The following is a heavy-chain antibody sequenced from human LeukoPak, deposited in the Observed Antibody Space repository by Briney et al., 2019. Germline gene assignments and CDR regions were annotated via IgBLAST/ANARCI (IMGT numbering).Heavy chain of an antibody. CDR3: ASPYRRQTAYGMDV. V-gene: IGHV4-59*12. CDR2: IYYSGST. CDR1: GGSMSSYY. D-gene: IGHD4-11*01. Sequence: SETLSLTCTVSGGSMSSYYWSWIRQPPGKGLEWIGYIYYSGSTKYNPSLKSRVTISVDTSKNQFSLKLSSVTAADTAVYYCASPYRRQTAYGMDVWGQGTTVTVSS. J-gene: IGHJ6*02.